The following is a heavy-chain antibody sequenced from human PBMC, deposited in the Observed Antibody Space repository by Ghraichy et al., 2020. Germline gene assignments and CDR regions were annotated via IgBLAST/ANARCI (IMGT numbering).Heavy chain of an antibody. V-gene: IGHV3-48*02. Sequence: LSLTCAASGFSFSSYSMNWVRQAPGKGLEWVSYITSRSTTVYYADSVKGRFTISRDNAKNSLYLQMNSLRDEDTAVYYCARDIGDPDDYINYVLGYWGQGTLVTVSS. CDR3: ARDIGDPDDYINYVLGY. CDR1: GFSFSSYS. CDR2: ITSRSTTV. D-gene: IGHD4-11*01. J-gene: IGHJ4*02.